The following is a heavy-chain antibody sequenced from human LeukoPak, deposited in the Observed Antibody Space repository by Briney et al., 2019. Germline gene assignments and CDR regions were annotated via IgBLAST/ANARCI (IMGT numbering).Heavy chain of an antibody. Sequence: GGSLRLSCAASGFTFSSYSMNWVRQAPGKGLEWVSSISSSSSYIYYADSVKGRFTISRDNAKNSLYLQMNSLRAEDTAVYYCARGAMVRGVTHDYWGQGTLVTVPS. V-gene: IGHV3-21*01. CDR2: ISSSSSYI. CDR3: ARGAMVRGVTHDY. CDR1: GFTFSSYS. J-gene: IGHJ4*02. D-gene: IGHD3-10*01.